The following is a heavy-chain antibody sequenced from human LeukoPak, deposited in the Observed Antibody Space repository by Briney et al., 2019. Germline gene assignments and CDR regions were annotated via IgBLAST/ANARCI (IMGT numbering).Heavy chain of an antibody. Sequence: GGSLRLSCAASGFAFSGYSVNWVRQAPGKALEWVSSISSSSDNIYYADSVKGRFTISRDNAKNSLYLQMNSLRAEDTAVYYCARGAWDIWGQGTMVTVSS. J-gene: IGHJ3*02. CDR1: GFAFSGYS. CDR2: ISSSSDNI. V-gene: IGHV3-21*01. CDR3: ARGAWDI.